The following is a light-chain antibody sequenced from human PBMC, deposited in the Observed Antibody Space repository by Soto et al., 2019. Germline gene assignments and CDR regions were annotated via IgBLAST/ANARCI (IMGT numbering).Light chain of an antibody. CDR1: QTISSW. Sequence: DIQMPQSPSTLSGSVGGRVTITCRASQTISSWLAWYQQKPGKAPKLLIYKASTLKSGVPSRFSGSGSGTEFTLTISSLQPDDFATYYCQHYNSYSEAFGQGTKVDI. J-gene: IGKJ1*01. CDR3: QHYNSYSEA. V-gene: IGKV1-5*03. CDR2: KAS.